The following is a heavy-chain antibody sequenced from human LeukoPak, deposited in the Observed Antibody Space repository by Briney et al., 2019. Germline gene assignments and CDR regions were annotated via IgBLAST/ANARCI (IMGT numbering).Heavy chain of an antibody. D-gene: IGHD2-21*02. CDR2: INQDGSEN. J-gene: IGHJ4*02. CDR1: GFDFSNYW. CDR3: ARDAGGDGSSYFDH. Sequence: GGSLRLPCAASGFDFSNYWMTWIRQAPGEGLEYVANINQDGSENYYVDSVKGRFSISRDNTKNSLYLQMNGLRTEDTAVYYCARDAGGDGSSYFDHWGQGTLLTVSS. V-gene: IGHV3-7*01.